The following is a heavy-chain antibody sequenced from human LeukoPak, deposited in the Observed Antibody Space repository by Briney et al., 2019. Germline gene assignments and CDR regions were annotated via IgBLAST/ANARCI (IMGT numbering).Heavy chain of an antibody. CDR1: GFTFSSYE. Sequence: SGGSLRLSCAASGFTFSSYEMNWVRQAPGKGLEWVSYISSSGSTIYYADSVKGRFTISRDNAKNSLYLQMNSLRAEDTAVYYCARGGWTGYNWKRGAFDIRGQGTMVTVSS. CDR3: ARGGWTGYNWKRGAFDI. J-gene: IGHJ3*02. D-gene: IGHD1-20*01. V-gene: IGHV3-48*03. CDR2: ISSSGSTI.